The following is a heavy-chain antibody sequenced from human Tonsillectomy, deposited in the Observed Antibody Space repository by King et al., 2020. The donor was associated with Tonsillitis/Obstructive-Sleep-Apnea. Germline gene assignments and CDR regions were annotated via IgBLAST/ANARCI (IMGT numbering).Heavy chain of an antibody. V-gene: IGHV3-23*04. J-gene: IGHJ4*02. CDR2: ISGSGDNT. CDR1: GFTFSNYA. D-gene: IGHD1-26*01. CDR3: AKDLSGTYFHLYLFDY. Sequence: VQLVESGGGLVQPGGSLRLSCAASGFTFSNYAMSWVRQAPGKGLEWVSGISGSGDNTYYADSVKGRFTISRDDSKNTLFLQINSLRAEDTAVYYCAKDLSGTYFHLYLFDYWGQGTLVTVSS.